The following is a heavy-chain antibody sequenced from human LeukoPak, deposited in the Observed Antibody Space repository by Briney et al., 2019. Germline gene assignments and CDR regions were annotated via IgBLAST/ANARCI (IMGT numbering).Heavy chain of an antibody. D-gene: IGHD2-2*01. V-gene: IGHV1-2*02. CDR3: ARTHHSLRIPAG. CDR1: GYTFTGYY. Sequence: ASVKVSCKASGYTFTGYYMHWVRQAPGQGLEWMGWINPNSGGTNYAQKFQGRVTMTRDTSISTAYMELSRLRSDDTAVYYCARTHHSLRIPAGWGQGTLVTVSS. J-gene: IGHJ4*02. CDR2: INPNSGGT.